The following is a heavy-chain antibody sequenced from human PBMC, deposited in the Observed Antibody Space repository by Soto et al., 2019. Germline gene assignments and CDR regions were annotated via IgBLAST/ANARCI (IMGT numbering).Heavy chain of an antibody. V-gene: IGHV1-69*01. Sequence: QVQLVQSGTELKKPGSSVKVSCKVSGGSFTSYAVRWVRQAPGQGLEWMGGIVPVFGTPDYAKKFQGRVTITADESTSTVYMELSSLRSEDTAIYYCERDRAVPPTLRGFSPFSMDVWGQGTKVTVSS. CDR1: GGSFTSYA. D-gene: IGHD2-15*01. CDR3: ERDRAVPPTLRGFSPFSMDV. CDR2: IVPVFGTP. J-gene: IGHJ6*02.